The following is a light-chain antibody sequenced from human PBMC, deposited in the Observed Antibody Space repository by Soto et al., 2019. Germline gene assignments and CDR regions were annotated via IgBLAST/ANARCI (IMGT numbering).Light chain of an antibody. CDR3: QQYSAHPPAWT. J-gene: IGKJ1*01. CDR2: KAS. CDR1: QSFGGW. V-gene: IGKV1-5*03. Sequence: DIQLTQSPSTLSASVGDRVTITCRASQSFGGWLAWYQQTPGKAPKLLIYKASTLESGVPSRCRGTGTGTDCALTISSLQPDEFATCYCQQYSAHPPAWTFGRGTKV.